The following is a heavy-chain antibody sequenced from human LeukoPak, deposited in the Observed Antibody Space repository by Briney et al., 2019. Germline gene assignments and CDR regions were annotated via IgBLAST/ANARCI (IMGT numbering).Heavy chain of an antibody. CDR2: IKQDGSEK. CDR3: ARGSAAAGTYWFDP. V-gene: IGHV3-7*01. CDR1: GFTFGSYW. D-gene: IGHD6-13*01. J-gene: IGHJ5*02. Sequence: GGSLRLSCAASGFTFGSYWMSWGRQAPGKGLEWVANIKQDGSEKYYVDSVKGRFTISRDNAKNSLYLQMNSLRAEDTAVYYCARGSAAAGTYWFDPWGQGTLVTVSS.